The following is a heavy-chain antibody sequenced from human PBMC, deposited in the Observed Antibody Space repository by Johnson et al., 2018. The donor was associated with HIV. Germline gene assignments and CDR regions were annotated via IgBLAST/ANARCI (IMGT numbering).Heavy chain of an antibody. V-gene: IGHV3-30*02. D-gene: IGHD3-10*02. CDR3: ARENRRIAGKMTFLLPPFSGPSVLCPGTGKNVRGLLGLRWAM. CDR2: IRYDGSNK. J-gene: IGHJ1*01. CDR1: GFTFSSYG. Sequence: QLVESGGGVVQPGGSLRLSCAASGFTFSSYGMHWVRQAPGKGLEWVAFIRYDGSNKYYADSVKGRLTISRDNAKNTLYLQMNSLRAEDTAVYYCARENRRIAGKMTFLLPPFSGPSVLCPGTGKNVRGLLGLRWAMWG.